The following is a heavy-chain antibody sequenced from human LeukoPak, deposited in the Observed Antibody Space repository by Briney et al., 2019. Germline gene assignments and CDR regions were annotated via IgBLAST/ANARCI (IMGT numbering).Heavy chain of an antibody. V-gene: IGHV1-2*06. CDR2: INPNSGGT. CDR3: ARGGRVTIFGARNWFDP. J-gene: IGHJ5*02. Sequence: GASVKVSCKASGYTLTGYYMHWVRQAPGQGLEWMGRINPNSGGTNYAQKFQGRVTMTRDTSISTAYMELSRLRSDDTAVYYCARGGRVTIFGARNWFDPWGQGTLVTVSS. D-gene: IGHD3-3*01. CDR1: GYTLTGYY.